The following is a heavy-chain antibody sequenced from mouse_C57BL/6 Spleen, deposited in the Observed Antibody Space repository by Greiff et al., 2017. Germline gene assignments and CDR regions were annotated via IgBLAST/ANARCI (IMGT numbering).Heavy chain of an antibody. Sequence: EVNLVESGGGLVQPGGSLSLSCAASGFTFTDYYMSWVRQPPGKALEWLGFIRNKANGYTTEYSASVKGRFTISRDNSQSILYLQMNALRAEDSATYYCARSGMYAMDYWGQGTSVTVSS. CDR3: ARSGMYAMDY. D-gene: IGHD3-1*01. V-gene: IGHV7-3*01. CDR1: GFTFTDYY. CDR2: IRNKANGYTT. J-gene: IGHJ4*01.